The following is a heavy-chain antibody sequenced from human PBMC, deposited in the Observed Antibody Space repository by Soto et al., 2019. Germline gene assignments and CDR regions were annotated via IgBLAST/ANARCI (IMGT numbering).Heavy chain of an antibody. D-gene: IGHD4-17*01. CDR1: GFTFSSHS. CDR3: ARETVTTPTLYYYYYGMDV. J-gene: IGHJ6*02. CDR2: ISSSSSYI. Sequence: PGRSLRLSCAASGFTFSSHSMNWVRQAPGKGLEWVSSISSSSSYIYYADSVKGRFTISRDNAKNSLYLQMNSLRAEDTAVYYCARETVTTPTLYYYYYGMDVWGQGTTVTVSS. V-gene: IGHV3-21*01.